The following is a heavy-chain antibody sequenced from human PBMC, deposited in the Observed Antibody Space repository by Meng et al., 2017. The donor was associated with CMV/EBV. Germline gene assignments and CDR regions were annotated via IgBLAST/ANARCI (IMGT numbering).Heavy chain of an antibody. Sequence: CKGSDSFTSYGISWVRQMPGKGLEWMGRIDPSDSYTNYSPSFQGHVTISADKSIRTAYLQWSSLKASDTAMYYCARHCSGGSCYLSPWGQGTLVTVSS. CDR1: DSFTSYG. J-gene: IGHJ5*02. D-gene: IGHD2-15*01. CDR2: IDPSDSYT. CDR3: ARHCSGGSCYLSP. V-gene: IGHV5-10-1*01.